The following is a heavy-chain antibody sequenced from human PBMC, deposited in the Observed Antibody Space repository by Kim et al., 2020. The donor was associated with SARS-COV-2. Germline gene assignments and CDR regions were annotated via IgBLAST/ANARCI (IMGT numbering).Heavy chain of an antibody. CDR1: GFTVISSS. V-gene: IGHV3-53*01. J-gene: IGHJ5*02. CDR2: TYSGGGT. Sequence: GGSLRLSCAASGFTVISSSMTWVRQAPGKGLEWVSVTYSGGGTYYADSVKGRFTISRDNSKNTLFLQMNSLGAEDTAVYYCARVGIYGSGWYGSSFDPWGQGTLVTVSS. CDR3: ARVGIYGSGWYGSSFDP. D-gene: IGHD6-19*01.